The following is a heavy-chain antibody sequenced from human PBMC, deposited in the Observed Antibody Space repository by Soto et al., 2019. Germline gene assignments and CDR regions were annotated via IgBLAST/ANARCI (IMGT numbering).Heavy chain of an antibody. D-gene: IGHD6-13*01. CDR2: TNYRGTT. V-gene: IGHV4-31*03. Sequence: SETLSLTCTVSGGPIINGDSYLNWIRQHPEKGLEWMGYTNYRGTTNYNPALKSRILISIDTSKNQFSLRLTSVTAADTAVYYCARDAPGAAPYWGQGTLVTVS. CDR3: ARDAPGAAPY. J-gene: IGHJ4*02. CDR1: GGPIINGDSY.